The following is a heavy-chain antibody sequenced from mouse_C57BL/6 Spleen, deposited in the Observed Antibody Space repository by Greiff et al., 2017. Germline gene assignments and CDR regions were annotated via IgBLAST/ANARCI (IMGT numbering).Heavy chain of an antibody. D-gene: IGHD2-3*01. Sequence: QVQLQQSGAELVRPGASVTLSCKASGYTFTDYEMHWVKQTPVHGLEWIGAIDPETGGTAYNQKFKGKAILTADKSSSTAYMELRSLTSEDSAVYYCTRYDGYPRYWGQGTTLTVSS. J-gene: IGHJ2*01. CDR2: IDPETGGT. CDR1: GYTFTDYE. V-gene: IGHV1-15*01. CDR3: TRYDGYPRY.